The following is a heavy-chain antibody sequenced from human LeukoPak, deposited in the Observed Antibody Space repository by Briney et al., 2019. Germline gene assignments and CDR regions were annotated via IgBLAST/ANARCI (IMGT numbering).Heavy chain of an antibody. Sequence: GGSLRLSCAASGFTVSSNYMSWVRQAPGKGLEWVSVIYSGGSTYYADSVKGRFTISRDNSKNTLYLQMNSLRAEDTAVYYCAREQNRIAAAGLFDYWGQGTLVTVSS. D-gene: IGHD6-13*01. V-gene: IGHV3-66*01. CDR1: GFTVSSNY. J-gene: IGHJ4*02. CDR2: IYSGGST. CDR3: AREQNRIAAAGLFDY.